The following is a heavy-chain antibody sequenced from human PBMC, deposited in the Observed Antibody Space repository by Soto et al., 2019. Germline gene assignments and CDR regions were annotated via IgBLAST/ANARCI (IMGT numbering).Heavy chain of an antibody. J-gene: IGHJ5*02. CDR1: CHLLNNHW. CDR3: ARGYFDSGHGYDL. Sequence: PGESLKISCNGPCHLLNNHWIGWVLQTPGKGLEWMGLIFTRDSETKTSPSFQGHVSFSVDNSINTVYLQWTSLKTTDTGIYFCARGYFDSGHGYDLWGQGTLVTVSS. CDR2: IFTRDSET. V-gene: IGHV5-51*01. D-gene: IGHD3-10*01.